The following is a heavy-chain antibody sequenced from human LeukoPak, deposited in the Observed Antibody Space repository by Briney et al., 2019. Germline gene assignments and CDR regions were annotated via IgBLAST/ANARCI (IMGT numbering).Heavy chain of an antibody. V-gene: IGHV3-30*02. CDR3: AKDLLLYGDYVDWFDP. D-gene: IGHD4-17*01. Sequence: PGGSLRLSCAASGFTFSSYGMHWVRQAPGKGLEWVAFIRYDGSKKYYADSVKGRFTISRDNSKNTLYLQMNSLRAEDTAVYYCAKDLLLYGDYVDWFDPWGQGTLVTVSS. J-gene: IGHJ5*02. CDR2: IRYDGSKK. CDR1: GFTFSSYG.